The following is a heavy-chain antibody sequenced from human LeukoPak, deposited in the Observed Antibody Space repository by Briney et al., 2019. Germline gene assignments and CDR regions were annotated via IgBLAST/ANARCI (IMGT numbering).Heavy chain of an antibody. Sequence: GGSLRLSCAASGFTFSDYYMSWIRQAPGKGLEWVSYITSSSYTNYADSVKGRFTLSRDNAKNSLYLQMNCLRPEDTAVYYCARDAGGYYPDYWGQGTLVTVSS. CDR2: ITSSSYT. V-gene: IGHV3-11*06. CDR3: ARDAGGYYPDY. D-gene: IGHD3-22*01. CDR1: GFTFSDYY. J-gene: IGHJ4*02.